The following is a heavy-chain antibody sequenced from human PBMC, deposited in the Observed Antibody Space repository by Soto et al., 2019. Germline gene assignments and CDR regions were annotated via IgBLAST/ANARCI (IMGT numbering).Heavy chain of an antibody. J-gene: IGHJ5*02. Sequence: PGGSLRLSCAASGFTFSSYSMNWVRQAPGKGLEWVSYISSSSSTIYYADSVKGRFTISRDNAKNSLYLQMNSLRDEDTAVYYCARDKGQWLVRGGPNWFDPWGQGTLVTVSS. CDR1: GFTFSSYS. V-gene: IGHV3-48*02. D-gene: IGHD6-19*01. CDR2: ISSSSSTI. CDR3: ARDKGQWLVRGGPNWFDP.